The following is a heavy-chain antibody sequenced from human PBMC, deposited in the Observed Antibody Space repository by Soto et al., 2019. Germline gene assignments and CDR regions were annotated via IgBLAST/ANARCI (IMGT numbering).Heavy chain of an antibody. Sequence: QVQLVQSGAEVKKPGSSVKVSCKASGGTFSSYAISWVRQAPGQGLEWMGGIIPIFGTANYAQKFQGRVTITADDSTSTAYLELRSLRSEDTAVYYCARDESYTSSWTCSYWGQGTLVTVSS. CDR1: GGTFSSYA. J-gene: IGHJ4*02. CDR2: IIPIFGTA. D-gene: IGHD6-13*01. V-gene: IGHV1-69*01. CDR3: ARDESYTSSWTCSY.